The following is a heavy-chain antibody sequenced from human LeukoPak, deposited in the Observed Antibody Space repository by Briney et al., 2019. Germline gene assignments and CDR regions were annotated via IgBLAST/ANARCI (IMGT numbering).Heavy chain of an antibody. CDR3: ARNPIYGQSRIAAPDY. CDR1: GYTFTTYG. Sequence: ASVKVSCKASGYTFTTYGISWVRQAPGQGLEWMGWISAYNGNTNYVQKLQGRVTMTTDTSTGTAYMELRSLRSDDTAVYYCARNPIYGQSRIAAPDYWGQGTLVTVSS. J-gene: IGHJ4*02. D-gene: IGHD6-13*01. V-gene: IGHV1-18*01. CDR2: ISAYNGNT.